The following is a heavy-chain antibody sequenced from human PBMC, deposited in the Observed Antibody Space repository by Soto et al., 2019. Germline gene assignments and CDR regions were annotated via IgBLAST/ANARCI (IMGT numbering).Heavy chain of an antibody. V-gene: IGHV3-48*01. CDR3: ARELHGGSYGMAV. Sequence: GGSLRLSCAASGFTFRSYSMNWVRQAPGKGLEWISYISSSSSTIYYADSVKGRFIISRDNAKNALYLQMNSLRAEDTAVYYCARELHGGSYGMAVWGQGTTVTVSS. CDR2: ISSSSSTI. J-gene: IGHJ6*02. CDR1: GFTFRSYS.